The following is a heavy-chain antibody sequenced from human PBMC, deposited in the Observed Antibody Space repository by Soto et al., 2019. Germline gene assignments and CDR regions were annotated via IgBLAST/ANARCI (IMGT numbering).Heavy chain of an antibody. V-gene: IGHV1-58*01. CDR1: GFTFTSSA. CDR3: AASEVAGTGFDY. D-gene: IGHD6-19*01. J-gene: IGHJ4*02. CDR2: IVVGSGNT. Sequence: SVKVSCKASGFTFTSSAVQWVRQARGQRLEWIGWIVVGSGNTNYAQKFQERVTITRDMSTSTAYMELSSLRSEDTAVYYCAASEVAGTGFDYWGQGTLVTVSS.